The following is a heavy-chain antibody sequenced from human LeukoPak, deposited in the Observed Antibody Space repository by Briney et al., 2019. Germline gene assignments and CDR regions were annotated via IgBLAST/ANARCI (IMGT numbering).Heavy chain of an antibody. V-gene: IGHV4-31*03. J-gene: IGHJ6*03. Sequence: SQTLSLTCTVSGGSISSGGYYWSWIRQHPGKGLEWIGYIYYSGSTYYNPSLKSRVTISVDTSKNQFSLKLSSVTAADTAVYYCAREVGVSGYYMDVWGKGITVTVSS. CDR2: IYYSGST. CDR3: AREVGVSGYYMDV. CDR1: GGSISSGGYY. D-gene: IGHD5/OR15-5a*01.